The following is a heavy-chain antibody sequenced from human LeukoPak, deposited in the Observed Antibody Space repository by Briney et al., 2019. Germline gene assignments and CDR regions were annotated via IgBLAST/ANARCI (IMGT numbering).Heavy chain of an antibody. Sequence: GGSLRLSCAASGFTFSSYSMNWVRQAPGKGLEWVSSISSSSSYIYYADSVKGRFTISRDNAKNSLYLQMNSLRAEDTAVYYCARAHLGYCSGGSCPVFGWFDPWGQGTLVTVSS. CDR1: GFTFSSYS. D-gene: IGHD2-15*01. J-gene: IGHJ5*02. CDR2: ISSSSSYI. CDR3: ARAHLGYCSGGSCPVFGWFDP. V-gene: IGHV3-21*01.